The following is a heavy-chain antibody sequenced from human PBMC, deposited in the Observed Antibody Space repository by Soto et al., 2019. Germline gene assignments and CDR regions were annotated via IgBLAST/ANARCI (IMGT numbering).Heavy chain of an antibody. Sequence: QVQLVQSGAEVKKPGSSVKVSCKASGGTFSSYAISWVRQAPGQGLEWMGGIIPILGTANYAQKFKGRVTITAEESTSTANMELSSLRTEDTGVYYCARQTLVPLLSRYFDLWGRGTLVTVSS. CDR2: IIPILGTA. CDR3: ARQTLVPLLSRYFDL. D-gene: IGHD6-6*01. CDR1: GGTFSSYA. J-gene: IGHJ2*01. V-gene: IGHV1-69*12.